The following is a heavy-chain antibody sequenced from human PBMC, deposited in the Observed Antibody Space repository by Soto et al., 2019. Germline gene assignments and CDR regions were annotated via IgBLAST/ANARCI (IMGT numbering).Heavy chain of an antibody. CDR2: IYSGGST. D-gene: IGHD3-9*01. Sequence: EVQLVESGGGLVQPGGSLRLSCAASGFTVSSNYMSWVRQAPGKGLEWVSVIYSGGSTYYADSVKGRFTISRDNSKNTLYLQMNSLRAEDTAVYYCARGPYYDILTGYPYYYYYMDVRVKGTTVTVSS. V-gene: IGHV3-66*01. J-gene: IGHJ6*03. CDR1: GFTVSSNY. CDR3: ARGPYYDILTGYPYYYYYMDV.